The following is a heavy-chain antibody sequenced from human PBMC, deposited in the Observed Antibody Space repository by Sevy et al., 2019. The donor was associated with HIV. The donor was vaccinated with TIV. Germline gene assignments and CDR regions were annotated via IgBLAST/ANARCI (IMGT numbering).Heavy chain of an antibody. J-gene: IGHJ6*02. CDR2: IYYSGST. CDR3: ARDVTYYYDSSGFKGYYYYGMDV. V-gene: IGHV4-39*01. D-gene: IGHD3-22*01. Sequence: SETLCLTCTVSGGSISSSSYYWGWIRQPPGKGLEWIGSIYYSGSTYYNPSLKSRVTISVDTSKNQFSLKLSSVTAADTAVYYCARDVTYYYDSSGFKGYYYYGMDVWGQGTTVTVSS. CDR1: GGSISSSSYY.